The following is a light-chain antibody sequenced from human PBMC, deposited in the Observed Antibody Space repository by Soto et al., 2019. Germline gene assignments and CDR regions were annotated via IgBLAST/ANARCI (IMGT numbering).Light chain of an antibody. Sequence: QSVLTQPASVSGSPGQSITISCTGTSSDVGSYNLVSWYQRHPGKAPKLIIYAGSKRPSGVSNRFSGSQSGNTASLTISGLQAEDEADYYCCSYADSSTYVFGTGTKVTVL. J-gene: IGLJ1*01. CDR2: AGS. V-gene: IGLV2-23*01. CDR3: CSYADSSTYV. CDR1: SSDVGSYNL.